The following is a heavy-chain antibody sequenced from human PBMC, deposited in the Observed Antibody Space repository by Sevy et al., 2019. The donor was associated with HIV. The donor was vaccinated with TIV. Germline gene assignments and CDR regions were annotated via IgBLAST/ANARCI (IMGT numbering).Heavy chain of an antibody. V-gene: IGHV3-7*01. CDR2: IKHDGSEQ. J-gene: IGHJ4*02. D-gene: IGHD3-10*01. CDR3: ARERQEEDKSGAKFDY. CDR1: GFNFRSYW. Sequence: RGSLRLSCEVSGFNFRSYWMSWVRQAPGKGLEWVANIKHDGSEQYYLDSVKGRFTVSRDNGKNSLYLQMTSLRVDDAAVYYCARERQEEDKSGAKFDYWGRGTLVTVSS.